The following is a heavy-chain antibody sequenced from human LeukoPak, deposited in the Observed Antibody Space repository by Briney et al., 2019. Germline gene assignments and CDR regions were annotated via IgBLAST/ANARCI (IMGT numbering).Heavy chain of an antibody. CDR2: IHYDGSNK. Sequence: GGSLRLSCAASGFTFSSYGMHWVRQAPGKGLEWVAFIHYDGSNKYYADSVKGRFTISRDNSKNTLYLQMNSLRAKDTAVYYCAKDASSGFTRYFDYWGQGTLVTVSS. CDR3: AKDASSGFTRYFDY. J-gene: IGHJ4*02. D-gene: IGHD6-19*01. V-gene: IGHV3-30*02. CDR1: GFTFSSYG.